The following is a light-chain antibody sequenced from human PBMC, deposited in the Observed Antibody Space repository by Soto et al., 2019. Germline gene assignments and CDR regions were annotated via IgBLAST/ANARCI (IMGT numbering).Light chain of an antibody. V-gene: IGKV1-39*01. CDR1: QSISSY. J-gene: IGKJ4*01. CDR2: AAS. Sequence: DIQMTQSPSSLSASVGDRVTITCRASQSISSYLNWYQQKPGKAPKLLIYAASSLQSGVPSRFSGSGSGTDFTLTISSLQPEDFATYSCQQSYSTRDTFGGGTKVEIK. CDR3: QQSYSTRDT.